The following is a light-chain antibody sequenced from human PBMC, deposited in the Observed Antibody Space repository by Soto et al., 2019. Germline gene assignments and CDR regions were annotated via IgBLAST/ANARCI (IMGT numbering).Light chain of an antibody. CDR3: QQSHSTPYT. V-gene: IGKV1-39*01. J-gene: IGKJ2*01. CDR1: QSISSY. Sequence: DIQMTQSPSSLSASVGDRVTITCRASQSISSYLNWYQQKPGKAPKLLIYAASSLQSGVPSRFSGSGSGTDFTLTISSLQPEDFATYYCQQSHSTPYTFGQGTKVDIK. CDR2: AAS.